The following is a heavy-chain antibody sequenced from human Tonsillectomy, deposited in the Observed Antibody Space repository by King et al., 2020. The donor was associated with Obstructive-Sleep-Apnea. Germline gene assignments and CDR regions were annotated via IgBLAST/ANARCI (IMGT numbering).Heavy chain of an antibody. J-gene: IGHJ2*01. CDR3: ARLLSLVRGVTRHWYFDL. CDR1: GGSINNYY. Sequence: QLQESGPGLVKPSETLSLTCNISGGSINNYYWNWVRQPPGKGLEWIGYIYYSGSTSYNPSLKSRVTISVDRTKNHFSLNVSSVTAADTAVYYCARLLSLVRGVTRHWYFDLWGRGTLVTVSS. CDR2: IYYSGST. V-gene: IGHV4-59*08. D-gene: IGHD3-10*01.